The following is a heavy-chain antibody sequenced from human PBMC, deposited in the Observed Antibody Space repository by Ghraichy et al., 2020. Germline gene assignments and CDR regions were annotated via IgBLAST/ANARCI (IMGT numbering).Heavy chain of an antibody. CDR3: ARDGSAMVLDS. V-gene: IGHV3-30*04. Sequence: GGSLRLSCAASGFTLSNYALHWVRQAPGKGLEWMAVLSYDGSNKFYADSVRGRFTLSRDISKNTVYLQMNSLRPEDTAVYYCARDGSAMVLDSWGQGTLVTVSS. CDR1: GFTLSNYA. D-gene: IGHD5-18*01. J-gene: IGHJ4*02. CDR2: LSYDGSNK.